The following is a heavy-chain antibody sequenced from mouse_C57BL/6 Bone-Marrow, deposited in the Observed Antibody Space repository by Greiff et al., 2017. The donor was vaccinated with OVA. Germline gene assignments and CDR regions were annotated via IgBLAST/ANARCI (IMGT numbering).Heavy chain of an antibody. V-gene: IGHV1-31*01. J-gene: IGHJ4*01. D-gene: IGHD2-1*01. CDR3: ARSGYGNSMDY. Sequence: EVQLQESGPELVKPGASVKISCKASGYSFTGYYMHWVKQSHGNILDWLGFIYPYNGVSSYNQKFKGKATLTVDKSSSTAYMELRSLPSEDSAVYYCARSGYGNSMDYWSQGTSVTVSS. CDR2: IYPYNGVS. CDR1: GYSFTGYY.